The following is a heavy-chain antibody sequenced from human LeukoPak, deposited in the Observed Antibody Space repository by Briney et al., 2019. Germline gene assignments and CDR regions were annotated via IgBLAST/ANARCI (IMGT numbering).Heavy chain of an antibody. V-gene: IGHV3-74*01. D-gene: IGHD4-23*01. J-gene: IGHJ5*02. CDR3: ARDMGPYGGSPGAS. CDR2: VATGGTGT. Sequence: GGSLSVSCAASGFTFSGYWMHWVRQAPGKGLVLVSRVATGGTGTSYADSVKGRFTISRDNAKNTLYLQINSLSAEDTAVYFCARDMGPYGGSPGASWGQGTLVTVSS. CDR1: GFTFSGYW.